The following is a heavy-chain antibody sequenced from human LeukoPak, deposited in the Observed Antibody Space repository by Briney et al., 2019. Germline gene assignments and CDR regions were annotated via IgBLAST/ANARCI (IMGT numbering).Heavy chain of an antibody. CDR3: AREPPSYYGSGSYPDY. V-gene: IGHV4-34*01. CDR1: GGSFSGYY. J-gene: IGHJ4*02. CDR2: INHSGST. D-gene: IGHD3-10*01. Sequence: SETLSLTCAVYGGSFSGYYWSWIRQPPGKGLEWIGEINHSGSTNYNPSLKSRVTISVDTSKNQFSLKLSSVTAADTAVYYCAREPPSYYGSGSYPDYWGQGTLVTVSS.